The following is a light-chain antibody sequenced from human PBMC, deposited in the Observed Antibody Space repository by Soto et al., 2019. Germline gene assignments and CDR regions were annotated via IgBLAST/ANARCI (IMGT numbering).Light chain of an antibody. CDR3: ATWDDSLNGVV. J-gene: IGLJ2*01. Sequence: QSALTQPPSASGTPGQRVIISCSGSSSNIGGNYVYWYQQLPGTAPKLLIYRNNQRPSGVPDRFSGSKSGTSASLATSGLRSEDEAHYYCATWDDSLNGVVFGGGTKLTVL. V-gene: IGLV1-47*01. CDR1: SSNIGGNY. CDR2: RNN.